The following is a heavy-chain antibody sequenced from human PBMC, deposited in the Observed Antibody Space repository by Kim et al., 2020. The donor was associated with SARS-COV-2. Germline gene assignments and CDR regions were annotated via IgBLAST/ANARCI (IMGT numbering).Heavy chain of an antibody. J-gene: IGHJ4*02. CDR2: ISWNSGSI. CDR3: AKSSEYSYGSNDIDY. D-gene: IGHD5-18*01. CDR1: GFTFGDYA. Sequence: GGSLRLSCAASGFTFGDYAMHWVRQAPGKGLEWVSGISWNSGSIGYADSVKGRFTISRDNAKNSLYLQMNSLRAEDTALYYCAKSSEYSYGSNDIDYWGQGTLVTVSS. V-gene: IGHV3-9*01.